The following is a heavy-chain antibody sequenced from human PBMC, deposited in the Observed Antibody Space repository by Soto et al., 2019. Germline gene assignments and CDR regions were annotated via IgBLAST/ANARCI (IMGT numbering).Heavy chain of an antibody. Sequence: QVQLVQSGAEVKKPGASVKVSCKASGYTFTSYDINWVRQATGQGLEWKGWMKPNSGNTVYAKKFQGRVTMTRNTSISKAYMELSRLRSEDTAVYYCARASYQTKTAMVPDYWGQGTLVTVSS. D-gene: IGHD5-18*01. CDR2: MKPNSGNT. CDR3: ARASYQTKTAMVPDY. V-gene: IGHV1-8*01. J-gene: IGHJ4*02. CDR1: GYTFTSYD.